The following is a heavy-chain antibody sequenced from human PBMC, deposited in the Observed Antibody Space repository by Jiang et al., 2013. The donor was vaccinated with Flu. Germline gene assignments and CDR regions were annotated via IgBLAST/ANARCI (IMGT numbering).Heavy chain of an antibody. J-gene: IGHJ4*02. D-gene: IGHD3-22*01. Sequence: VQLLESGGGVVQPGRSLRLSCAASGFTFSSYGMHWVRQAPGKGLEWVAIIWYDGGNKYYADSVKGRFTISRDNSKNMFYLQMNSLRAEDTAVYYCARGHPVGNSGFYPIDYWGQGSLVTVSS. CDR2: IWYDGGNK. CDR1: GFTFSSYG. V-gene: IGHV3-33*01. CDR3: ARGHPVGNSGFYPIDY.